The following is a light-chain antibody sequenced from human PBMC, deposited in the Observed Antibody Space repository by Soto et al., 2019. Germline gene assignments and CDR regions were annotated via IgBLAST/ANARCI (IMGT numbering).Light chain of an antibody. CDR3: CSYAGTYTYV. V-gene: IGLV2-11*01. CDR2: DVS. CDR1: SSDVDGYNS. J-gene: IGLJ1*01. Sequence: QSALTQPRSVSGSPGQSVTISCTGTSSDVDGYNSVSWYQQHPGKAPKLMIYDVSRRPSGVPDRFSGAQSGNTASLTISGLQAEDEADYYCCSYAGTYTYVFATGTKVTVL.